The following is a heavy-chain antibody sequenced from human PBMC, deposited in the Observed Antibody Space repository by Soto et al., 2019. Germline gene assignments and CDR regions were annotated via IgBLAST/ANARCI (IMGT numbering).Heavy chain of an antibody. V-gene: IGHV3-30*03. Sequence: GGSLRLSCAASGFTFSSYGMHWVRQAPGKGLEWVAVISYDGSNKYYADSVKGRFTISRDNSKNTLYLQMNSLRAEDTAVYYCARDGGFGDYADAFDIWGQGTMVTVSS. D-gene: IGHD4-17*01. J-gene: IGHJ3*02. CDR2: ISYDGSNK. CDR3: ARDGGFGDYADAFDI. CDR1: GFTFSSYG.